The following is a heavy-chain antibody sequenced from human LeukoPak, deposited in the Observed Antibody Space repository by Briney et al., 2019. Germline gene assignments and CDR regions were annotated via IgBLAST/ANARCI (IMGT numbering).Heavy chain of an antibody. Sequence: SQTLSLTCTVSGGSISSGGYYWSWIRQPPGKGLEWIGYIYHSGSTYYNPSLKSRVTISVDRSKNQFSLKLSSVTAADTAVYYCAREGKVIAPSWFDPWGQGTLVTVSS. D-gene: IGHD2-21*01. J-gene: IGHJ5*02. CDR2: IYHSGST. CDR3: AREGKVIAPSWFDP. V-gene: IGHV4-30-2*01. CDR1: GGSISSGGYY.